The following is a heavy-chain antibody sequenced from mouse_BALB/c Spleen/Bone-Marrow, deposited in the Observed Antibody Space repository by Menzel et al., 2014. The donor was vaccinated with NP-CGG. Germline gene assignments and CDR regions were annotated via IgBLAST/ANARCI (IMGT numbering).Heavy chain of an antibody. V-gene: IGHV2-9*02. CDR3: ARDGLYGNYAMDY. D-gene: IGHD2-1*01. CDR2: IWAGGSS. Sequence: QVQLQQSGPGLVAPSQSLSITCTVSGFSLTSYGVHWVRQPPGKGLEWLGVIWAGGSSNYNSALMSRLSISKDNSKSXVFLKMNSLQTDDTAMYYCARDGLYGNYAMDYWGQGTSVTVSS. J-gene: IGHJ4*01. CDR1: GFSLTSYG.